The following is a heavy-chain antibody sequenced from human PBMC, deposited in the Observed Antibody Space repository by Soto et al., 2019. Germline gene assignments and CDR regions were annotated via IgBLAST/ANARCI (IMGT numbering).Heavy chain of an antibody. CDR3: AKDLKGGYYDSGSYYNNFDY. CDR2: ISGSGGST. D-gene: IGHD3-10*01. Sequence: EVQLLESGGGLVQPGGSLRLSCAASGFTFSSYAMSWVRQAPGKGLEWVSAISGSGGSTYYADSVKGRFTISRDKSKNTLYLQMNSLRAEDTAVYYCAKDLKGGYYDSGSYYNNFDYWGQGTLVTVSS. CDR1: GFTFSSYA. V-gene: IGHV3-23*01. J-gene: IGHJ4*02.